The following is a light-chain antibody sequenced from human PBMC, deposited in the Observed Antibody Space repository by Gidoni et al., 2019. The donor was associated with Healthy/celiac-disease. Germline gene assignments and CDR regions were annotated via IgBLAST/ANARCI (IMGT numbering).Light chain of an antibody. V-gene: IGKV1-39*01. CDR1: QSMSSY. J-gene: IGKJ4*01. CDR3: QQSYSTPLT. Sequence: DIQMTQSPSSLSASVGDRVTITCRASQSMSSYLHWYPQTPGKPPKLLIYAASSLQSVVPSRFSGSGSGTYFTLTISSVQPEYFATYYRQQSYSTPLTFGGGTKVEIK. CDR2: AAS.